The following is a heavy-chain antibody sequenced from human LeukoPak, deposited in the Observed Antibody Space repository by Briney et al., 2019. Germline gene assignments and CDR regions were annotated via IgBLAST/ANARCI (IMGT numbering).Heavy chain of an antibody. CDR3: ARSSGWTEMNYYYGMDV. J-gene: IGHJ6*02. CDR2: TYYRFKWYN. D-gene: IGHD6-19*01. V-gene: IGHV6-1*01. CDR1: GDSVSSNSAA. Sequence: SQTLSLTCAISGDSVSSNSAAWNWIRQSPSRGLEWLGRTYYRFKWYNDYAVSVKSRITINPDTSKNQFSLQLNSVTPEDTAVYYCARSSGWTEMNYYYGMDVWGQGTTVTVSS.